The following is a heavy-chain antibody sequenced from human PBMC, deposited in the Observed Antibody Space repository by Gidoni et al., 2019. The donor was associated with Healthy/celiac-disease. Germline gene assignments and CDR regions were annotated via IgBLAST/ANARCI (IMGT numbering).Heavy chain of an antibody. Sequence: QVQLVASGGGVVQPGRSLRGSCAASGFTFSSYGMHWVRQAPGKGLEWVAVIWYDGSNKYYADSVKGRFTISRDNSKNTLYLQMNSLRAEDTAVYYGAGGNRGAFDIWGQGTMVTVSS. V-gene: IGHV3-33*01. D-gene: IGHD1-1*01. J-gene: IGHJ3*02. CDR3: AGGNRGAFDI. CDR2: IWYDGSNK. CDR1: GFTFSSYG.